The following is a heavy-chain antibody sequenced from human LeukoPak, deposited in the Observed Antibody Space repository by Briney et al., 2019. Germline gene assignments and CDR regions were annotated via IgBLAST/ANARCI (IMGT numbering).Heavy chain of an antibody. V-gene: IGHV3-23*01. CDR3: AKDIAAGKAYYFDY. J-gene: IGHJ4*02. CDR2: ISGSGTST. CDR1: GFTFSNYA. D-gene: IGHD6-6*01. Sequence: GGSLRLSCAASGFTFSNYAMNWVRQAPGKGLEWVSTISGSGTSTYYAHSVKGRFAISRDNSKSTLSLQMSSLRAEDTAVYYCAKDIAAGKAYYFDYWGQGTLVTVSS.